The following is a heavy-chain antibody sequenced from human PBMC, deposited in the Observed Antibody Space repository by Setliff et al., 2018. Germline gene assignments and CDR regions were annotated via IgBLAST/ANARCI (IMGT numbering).Heavy chain of an antibody. Sequence: ASVKVSCKASGYTFTNYAMTWMRQAPGQGLEYMGWINTNTGNPIYAQGFTGRFVFSLDTSVSTAYLQTSSLKSEDTAVYYCARGSRFGTIVYKGDYYMDVWGKGTTVTVSS. D-gene: IGHD3-10*01. CDR1: GYTFTNYA. CDR3: ARGSRFGTIVYKGDYYMDV. V-gene: IGHV7-4-1*02. J-gene: IGHJ6*03. CDR2: INTNTGNP.